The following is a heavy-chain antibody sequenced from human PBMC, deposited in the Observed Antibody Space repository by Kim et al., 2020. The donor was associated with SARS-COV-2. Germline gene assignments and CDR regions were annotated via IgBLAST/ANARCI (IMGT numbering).Heavy chain of an antibody. J-gene: IGHJ5*02. D-gene: IGHD2-2*01. CDR3: ARHPIVVVPAASANWFDP. Sequence: KSRVTISVDTSKNQFSLKLSSVTAADTAVYYCARHPIVVVPAASANWFDPWGQGTLVTVSS. V-gene: IGHV4-39*01.